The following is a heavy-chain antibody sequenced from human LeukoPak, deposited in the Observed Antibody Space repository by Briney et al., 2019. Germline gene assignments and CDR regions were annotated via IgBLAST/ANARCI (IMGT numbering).Heavy chain of an antibody. D-gene: IGHD5-12*01. CDR2: TYYRSKWYN. J-gene: IGHJ4*02. CDR3: ASYHADSGYALDY. V-gene: IGHV6-1*01. CDR1: GDSVSSNSAA. Sequence: SQTLSLTCAISGDSVSSNSAAWNWIRQSPSRGLEWLGRTYYRSKWYNDYAVSVKSRINISPDTSKNQFSLQLNSVIPEDTAVYYCASYHADSGYALDYWGQGTLVTVSS.